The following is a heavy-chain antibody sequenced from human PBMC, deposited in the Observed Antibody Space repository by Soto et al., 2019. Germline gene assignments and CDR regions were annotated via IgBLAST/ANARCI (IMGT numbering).Heavy chain of an antibody. CDR1: GFTFSSYG. J-gene: IGHJ6*02. CDR3: AKVEQQLTPPYYCYGMDV. D-gene: IGHD6-13*01. Sequence: QVQLVESGGGVVQPGRSLRLSCAASGFTFSSYGMHWVRQAPGKGLEWVAVISYDGSNKYYADSVKGRFTISRDNSKNTLYLQMNSLRAEDTAVYYCAKVEQQLTPPYYCYGMDVWGQGTTVTVSS. CDR2: ISYDGSNK. V-gene: IGHV3-30*18.